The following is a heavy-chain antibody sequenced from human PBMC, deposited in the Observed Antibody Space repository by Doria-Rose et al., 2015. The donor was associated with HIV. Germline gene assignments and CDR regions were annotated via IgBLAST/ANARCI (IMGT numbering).Heavy chain of an antibody. CDR1: GVSLSSPGMG. CDR3: ARIKSSRWYHKYYFDF. CDR2: IFSDDER. J-gene: IGHJ4*02. Sequence: QVTLKESGPVLVKPTETLTLTCTVSGVSLSSPGMGVSWIRQPPGKALGWLANIFSDDERSYKTSLTSRPTISRGTSKSQVFLTMTDMDPVDTATYYCARIKSSRWYHKYYFDFWGQGTLVIVSA. V-gene: IGHV2-26*01. D-gene: IGHD6-13*01.